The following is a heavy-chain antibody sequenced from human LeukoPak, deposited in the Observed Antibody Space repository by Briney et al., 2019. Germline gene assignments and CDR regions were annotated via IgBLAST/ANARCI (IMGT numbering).Heavy chain of an antibody. CDR2: INPSGGST. J-gene: IGHJ4*02. V-gene: IGHV1-46*01. CDR3: ARLYGDYGGADY. Sequence: ASVKVSCKASGYTFTSYYIHWVRQAPGQGLEWMGIINPSGGSTSYAQKFQGRVTMTRDTSTSTVYMELSSLRSEDTAVYYCARLYGDYGGADYWGQGTLVTVSS. CDR1: GYTFTSYY. D-gene: IGHD4-17*01.